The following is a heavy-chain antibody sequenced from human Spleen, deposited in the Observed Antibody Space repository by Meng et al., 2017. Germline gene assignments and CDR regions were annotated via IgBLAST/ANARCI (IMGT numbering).Heavy chain of an antibody. J-gene: IGHJ4*02. CDR2: INHRGNT. D-gene: IGHD4-11*01. CDR1: GGSFSDYY. CDR3: ARGPTTVAHDFDY. Sequence: QGMLQQGGAGLLMPSETLSLTCVVSGGSFSDYYWSWTRQPPGKGLEWIGEINHRGNTNYNSFLESRVTISVDTSQNSLSLKLSSVTAADSAVYYCARGPTTVAHDFDYWGQGTLVTVS. V-gene: IGHV4-34*01.